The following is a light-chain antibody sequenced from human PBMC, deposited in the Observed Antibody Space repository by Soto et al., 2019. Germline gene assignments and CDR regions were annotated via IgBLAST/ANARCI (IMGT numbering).Light chain of an antibody. CDR1: QSVYNNY. Sequence: EIVLTQSPGTLSLSPGERATLSCRASQSVYNNYLAWYQQKPGQTPRLLVTGASNRATGIPDRFSGGGSGTDFTLTISSLEPEDFAVYYCQQYGLPPHSFGQGTRVEIK. J-gene: IGKJ2*01. CDR2: GAS. CDR3: QQYGLPPHS. V-gene: IGKV3-20*01.